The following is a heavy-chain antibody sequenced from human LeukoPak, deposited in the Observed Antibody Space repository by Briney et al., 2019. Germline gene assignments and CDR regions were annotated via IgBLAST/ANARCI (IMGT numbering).Heavy chain of an antibody. Sequence: GDSGKVSCKASGYTFTIYEFNWVRQAPGQGLEWLGYISPDTGNTGYAQKFQGRVTMTRDTSISTTYMELSSLTSEDTAVYYCARGPRFDPWGQGTLVTVSS. CDR1: GYTFTIYE. J-gene: IGHJ5*02. CDR3: ARGPRFDP. V-gene: IGHV1-8*01. CDR2: ISPDTGNT.